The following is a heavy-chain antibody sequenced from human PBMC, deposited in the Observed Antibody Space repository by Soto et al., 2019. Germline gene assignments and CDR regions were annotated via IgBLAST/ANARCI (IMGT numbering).Heavy chain of an antibody. CDR2: ISGSGSNT. CDR3: AKRNASVQRGNWFDP. Sequence: GGSLRLSCTASGFSFSSYAMSWVRQAPGGGLEWVSGISGSGSNTYYRYSVKGRFTISRDSSKNKLYLQMNNLRVEDTAVYYCAKRNASVQRGNWFDPWGQGTLVTGSS. V-gene: IGHV3-23*01. CDR1: GFSFSSYA. J-gene: IGHJ5*02. D-gene: IGHD1-1*01.